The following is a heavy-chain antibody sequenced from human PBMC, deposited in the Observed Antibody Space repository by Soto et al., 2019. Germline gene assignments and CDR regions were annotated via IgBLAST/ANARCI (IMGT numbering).Heavy chain of an antibody. CDR1: GFSLSNARMG. D-gene: IGHD5-18*01. Sequence: QVTLKESGPVLVKPTETLTLTCTVSGFSLSNARMGVSWIRQPPGKALEWLAHIFSNDEKSYSTSLKSRITITNDTSKSQVVLTMTNMDPVDTATYYCARMVGGYSYGYFFDYWGQGTLVTVSS. J-gene: IGHJ4*02. CDR3: ARMVGGYSYGYFFDY. CDR2: IFSNDEK. V-gene: IGHV2-26*01.